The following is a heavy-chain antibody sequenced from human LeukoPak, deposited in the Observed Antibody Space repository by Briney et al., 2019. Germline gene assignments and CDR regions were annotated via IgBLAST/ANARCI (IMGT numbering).Heavy chain of an antibody. CDR2: ISGSGGST. D-gene: IGHD6-13*01. V-gene: IGHV3-23*01. Sequence: GGSLRLSCAASGSTFSSYAMSWVRQAPGKGLEWVSAISGSGGSTYYADSVKGRFTISRDNSKNTLYLQMNSLRAEDTAVYYCAKDWQQLDYYYGMDVWGQGTTVTVSS. CDR1: GSTFSSYA. J-gene: IGHJ6*02. CDR3: AKDWQQLDYYYGMDV.